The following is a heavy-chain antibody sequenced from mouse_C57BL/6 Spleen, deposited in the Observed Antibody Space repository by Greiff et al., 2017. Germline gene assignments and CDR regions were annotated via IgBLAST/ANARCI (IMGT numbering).Heavy chain of an antibody. CDR3: ATYDYDGRYYFDY. J-gene: IGHJ2*01. D-gene: IGHD2-4*01. Sequence: EVQLLQSGPELVKPGASVKISCKASGYSFTDYNMNWVKQSNGKSLEWIGVINPNNGTTRYNQKFKGKATLTVDQSYSTAYLQLNSLTSEDSAVYYCATYDYDGRYYFDYWGQGTTLTVSS. CDR1: GYSFTDYN. V-gene: IGHV1-39*01. CDR2: INPNNGTT.